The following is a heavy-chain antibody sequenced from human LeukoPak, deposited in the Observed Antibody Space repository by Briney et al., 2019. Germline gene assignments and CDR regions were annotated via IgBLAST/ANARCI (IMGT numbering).Heavy chain of an antibody. J-gene: IGHJ4*02. Sequence: GGSLRLSCAASGFTFSNYEMNWVRQAPGKGLAWVSYISSSGSTTYYADSVKGRFTISRDNAKNSLYLQMNSLRAEDTAVYYCARGYCSGGSCYFDYWGQGTLVTVSS. V-gene: IGHV3-48*03. CDR3: ARGYCSGGSCYFDY. CDR1: GFTFSNYE. D-gene: IGHD2-15*01. CDR2: ISSSGSTT.